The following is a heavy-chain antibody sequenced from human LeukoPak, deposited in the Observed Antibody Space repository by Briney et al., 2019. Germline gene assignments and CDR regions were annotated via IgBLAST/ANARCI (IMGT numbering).Heavy chain of an antibody. CDR3: AIDVQRFLDLFDP. CDR2: ISYDGSNK. Sequence: GGSLRLSCAASGFTFSSYGMHWVRQAPGKGLEWVAVISYDGSNKYYADSVKGRFTISRDNSKNTLYLQMNSLRAEDTAVYYCAIDVQRFLDLFDPWGQGTLVTVSS. D-gene: IGHD3-3*01. CDR1: GFTFSSYG. J-gene: IGHJ5*02. V-gene: IGHV3-30*03.